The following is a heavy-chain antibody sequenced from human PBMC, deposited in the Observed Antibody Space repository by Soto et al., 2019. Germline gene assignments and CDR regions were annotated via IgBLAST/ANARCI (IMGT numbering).Heavy chain of an antibody. CDR2: ISNYNGDT. Sequence: QVQLVQSGAEVRKPGASVQVSCKASGYTFTRYSINWARQAPGQGLEWVGWISNYNGDTKYAEKFQGRVTLTTDTLTTTSYMVLRSLTSDDTAMYFCARVDSTGSPTGWFDPWGQGTLVTVLS. CDR1: GYTFTRYS. CDR3: ARVDSTGSPTGWFDP. J-gene: IGHJ5*02. D-gene: IGHD6-19*01. V-gene: IGHV1-18*04.